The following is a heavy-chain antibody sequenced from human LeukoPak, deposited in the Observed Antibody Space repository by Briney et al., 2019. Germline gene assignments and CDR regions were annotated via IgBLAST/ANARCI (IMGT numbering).Heavy chain of an antibody. Sequence: PGRSLRLSCAASGFTFSSYGTHWGRQAPGKGLEWVAVIWYDGSNKYYADSGKGRFTISRDNSRNTLYLQMNSLRAEDTAVYYCSRNMGDGDYVLDHWGQGTLVTVSS. CDR1: GFTFSSYG. CDR2: IWYDGSNK. D-gene: IGHD4-17*01. V-gene: IGHV3-33*01. J-gene: IGHJ4*02. CDR3: SRNMGDGDYVLDH.